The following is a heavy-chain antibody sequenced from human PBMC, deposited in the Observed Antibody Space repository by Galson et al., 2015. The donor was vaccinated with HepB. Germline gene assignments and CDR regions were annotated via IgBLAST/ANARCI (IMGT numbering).Heavy chain of an antibody. CDR1: GFTFSSYD. D-gene: IGHD4-17*01. CDR2: IGTAGDT. CDR3: ARRLRRRYWYFDL. J-gene: IGHJ2*01. Sequence: SLRLSCAASGFTFSSYDMHWVRQATGKGLEWVSGIGTAGDTYYLDFVKGRFTISRENAKNSLYLQMNSLRAGDTAVYYCARRLRRRYWYFDLWGRGTLVTVSS. V-gene: IGHV3-13*01.